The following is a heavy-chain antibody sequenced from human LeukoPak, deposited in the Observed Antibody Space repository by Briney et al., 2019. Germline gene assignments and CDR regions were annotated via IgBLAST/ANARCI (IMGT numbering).Heavy chain of an antibody. V-gene: IGHV4-59*01. J-gene: IGHJ3*02. Sequence: SETLSLTCTVSGGSISSYYWSWIRQPPGKGLEWIGYIDDSGSTNHNPSLKSRVTISVDTSKNQFSLKLSSVTAADTAVYYCARERGDFRFVDIWGQGTMVIVSS. CDR2: IDDSGST. D-gene: IGHD3-16*01. CDR3: ARERGDFRFVDI. CDR1: GGSISSYY.